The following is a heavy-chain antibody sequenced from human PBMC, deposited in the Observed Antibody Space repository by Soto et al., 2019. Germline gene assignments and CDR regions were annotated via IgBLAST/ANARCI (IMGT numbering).Heavy chain of an antibody. CDR3: ARDDNPSIAAAAYYYYGMDV. V-gene: IGHV3-30-3*01. J-gene: IGHJ6*02. CDR1: GFTFSSYA. Sequence: QVQLVESGGGVVQPGRSLRLSCAASGFTFSSYAMHWVRQAPGKGLEWVAVISYDGSNKYYADSVKGRFTMSRDNSKNKLYLQMNGLRSEDTAVYYCARDDNPSIAAAAYYYYGMDVWGQGTTVTVSS. D-gene: IGHD6-13*01. CDR2: ISYDGSNK.